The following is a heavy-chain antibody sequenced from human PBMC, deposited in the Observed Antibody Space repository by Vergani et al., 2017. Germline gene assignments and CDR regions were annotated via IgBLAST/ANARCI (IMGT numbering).Heavy chain of an antibody. D-gene: IGHD1-7*01. V-gene: IGHV3-30-3*01. J-gene: IGHJ4*02. CDR1: GFSFNTYA. CDR3: ARDPGTTSDYFDS. CDR2: ISYDGSNK. Sequence: QVQLVESGGGVVRPGRSLRLSCAASGFSFNTYAMHWVRQAPGQGLEWVAVISYDGSNKNSADSVRGRFTISRDNSKNTIYLQMNNLRTEDTAVYYCARDPGTTSDYFDSWGQGTLVTVSS.